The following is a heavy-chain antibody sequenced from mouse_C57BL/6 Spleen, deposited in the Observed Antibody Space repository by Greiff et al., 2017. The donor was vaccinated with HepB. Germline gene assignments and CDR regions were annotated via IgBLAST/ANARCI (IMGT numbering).Heavy chain of an antibody. J-gene: IGHJ3*01. V-gene: IGHV5-4*01. CDR1: GFTFSSYA. CDR2: ISDGGSYT. D-gene: IGHD4-1*01. CDR3: ARDGWDGFAY. Sequence: EVHLVESGGGLVKPGGSLKLSCAASGFTFSSYAMSWVRQTPEKRLEWVATISDGGSYTYYPDNVKGRFTISRDNAKNNLYLQMSHLKSEDTAMYYCARDGWDGFAYWGQGTLVTVSA.